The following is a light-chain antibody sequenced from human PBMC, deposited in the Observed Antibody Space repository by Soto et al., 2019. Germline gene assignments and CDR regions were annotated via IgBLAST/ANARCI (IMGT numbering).Light chain of an antibody. Sequence: DIQVTQSPSTLSASVGGRVTITCRASESIKGWLAWYQQKPGKAPKLLIYDASSLKGGVPSRFSGSGSGTEFTLTFSSLQPDDFATYYCQQYNNHWTFGQGTKV. J-gene: IGKJ1*01. CDR1: ESIKGW. CDR3: QQYNNHWT. V-gene: IGKV1-5*01. CDR2: DAS.